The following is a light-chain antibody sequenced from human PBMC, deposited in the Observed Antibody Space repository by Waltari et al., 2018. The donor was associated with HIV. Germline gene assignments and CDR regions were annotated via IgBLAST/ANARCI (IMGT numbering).Light chain of an antibody. Sequence: IQMTQSPSSLSASVGDSVTITCQASQDINDSLNWYQHKPGKAPKLLMYDASNLETGVPSRFNGSGSGADFAFTISSLQPEDIATYYCQQYDSPRYTFGQGTKVEIK. CDR1: QDINDS. CDR3: QQYDSPRYT. J-gene: IGKJ2*01. V-gene: IGKV1-33*01. CDR2: DAS.